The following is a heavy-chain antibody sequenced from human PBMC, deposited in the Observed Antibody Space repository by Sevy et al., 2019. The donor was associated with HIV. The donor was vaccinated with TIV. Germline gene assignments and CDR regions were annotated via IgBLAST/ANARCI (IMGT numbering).Heavy chain of an antibody. V-gene: IGHV3-74*01. J-gene: IGHJ5*02. D-gene: IGHD2-2*01. Sequence: GGSLRLSCAASGFTFSNFWMHWVRQGPGKGLVWVSRINTDGNSISYADSVKGRFTISRVNAKTTVFLQMNSLRSEDTAVYYCARGTRGLPSSWGQGTLVTVSS. CDR2: INTDGNSI. CDR3: ARGTRGLPSS. CDR1: GFTFSNFW.